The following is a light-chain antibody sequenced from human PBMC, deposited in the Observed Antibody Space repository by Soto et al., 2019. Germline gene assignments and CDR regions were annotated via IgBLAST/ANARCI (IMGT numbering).Light chain of an antibody. Sequence: DIQMTQSPSTLSASVGDRVTITCRASQSISSWLAWYQKKTGKAPKLLIYKASTLKSGVPSRLRGSGYGTELTITISSLQTDDFETYYCQHYNSYSEAFGQGTQVDIK. J-gene: IGKJ1*01. CDR1: QSISSW. CDR3: QHYNSYSEA. CDR2: KAS. V-gene: IGKV1-5*03.